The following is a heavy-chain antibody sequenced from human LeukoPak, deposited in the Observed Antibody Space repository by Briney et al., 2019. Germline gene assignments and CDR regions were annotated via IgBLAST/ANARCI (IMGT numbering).Heavy chain of an antibody. CDR3: AKTPSDITMVRGALFDY. CDR1: GFTFDDYA. J-gene: IGHJ4*02. CDR2: ISGSGGST. Sequence: PGGSLRLSCAASGFTFDDYAMHWVRQAPGKGLEWVSAISGSGGSTYYADSVKGRFTISRDNSKNTLYLQMNSLRAEDTAVYYCAKTPSDITMVRGALFDYWGQGTLVTVSS. D-gene: IGHD3-10*01. V-gene: IGHV3-23*01.